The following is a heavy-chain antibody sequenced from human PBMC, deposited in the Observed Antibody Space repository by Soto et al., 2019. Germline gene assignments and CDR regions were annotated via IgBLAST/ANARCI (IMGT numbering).Heavy chain of an antibody. J-gene: IGHJ4*02. CDR3: AKSPRDCSSTSCPMDYFDY. CDR1: GFTFSSYA. D-gene: IGHD2-2*01. V-gene: IGHV3-23*01. CDR2: IRGSGTRT. Sequence: PGGSLRLSCAASGFTFSSYAMNWVRQAPGKGLEWVSVIRGSGTRTSYADSVKGRFAISRDNSKSTLYLQMNSLRADDTAVYYCAKSPRDCSSTSCPMDYFDYWGQGTLVTVSS.